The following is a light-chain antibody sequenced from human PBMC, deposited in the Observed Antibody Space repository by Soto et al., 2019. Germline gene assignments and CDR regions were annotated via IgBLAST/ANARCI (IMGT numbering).Light chain of an antibody. CDR2: GPS. J-gene: IGKJ1*01. CDR1: QSVSSN. CDR3: QQYNNWPPWT. Sequence: EIVLTHSPATLSLSPGERATLSSRAIQSVSSNFAWYQQKPGQAPRLLIYGPSTRATGIPARFSGSGSGTEFTLTISSLQSEDFAVYYCQQYNNWPPWTFGQGTKVEIK. V-gene: IGKV3-15*01.